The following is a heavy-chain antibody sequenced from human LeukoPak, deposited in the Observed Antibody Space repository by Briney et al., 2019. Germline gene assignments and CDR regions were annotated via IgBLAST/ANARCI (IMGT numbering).Heavy chain of an antibody. CDR2: IYSGGST. J-gene: IGHJ4*02. V-gene: IGHV3-66*02. Sequence: GGSLRLSCTASGFTFGDYSMSWVRQAPGKGLEWVSVIYSGGSTYFADSVKGRFTISRDNSKNTLYLQMNSLRAEDTAVYYCAKGLGVPNDYWGQGTLVTVSS. D-gene: IGHD1-26*01. CDR1: GFTFGDYS. CDR3: AKGLGVPNDY.